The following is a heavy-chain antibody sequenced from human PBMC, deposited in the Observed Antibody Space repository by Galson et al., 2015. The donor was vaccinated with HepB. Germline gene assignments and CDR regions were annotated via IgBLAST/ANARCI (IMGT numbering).Heavy chain of an antibody. J-gene: IGHJ6*02. CDR2: ISYDGSNK. CDR3: AREGIAAATPRHYYGMDV. Sequence: SLRLSCAASGFTFSSYAMHWVRQAPGKGLEWVAVISYDGSNKYYADSVKGRFTISRDNSKNTLYLQMNSLRAEDTAVYYCAREGIAAATPRHYYGMDVWGQGTTVTVSS. V-gene: IGHV3-30-3*01. CDR1: GFTFSSYA. D-gene: IGHD6-13*01.